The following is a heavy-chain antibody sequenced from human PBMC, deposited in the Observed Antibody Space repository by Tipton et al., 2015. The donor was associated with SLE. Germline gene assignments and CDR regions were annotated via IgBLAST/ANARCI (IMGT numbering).Heavy chain of an antibody. CDR1: GFTFSSYA. CDR3: ARVTIGLDAFDI. Sequence: RSLRLSCAASGFTFSSYAMHRVRQAPGKGLEWVAVISYDGSNKYYADSVKGRFTISRDNSKNTLYLQMNSLRAEDTAVYYCARVTIGLDAFDIWGQGTMVTVSS. D-gene: IGHD1-26*01. J-gene: IGHJ3*02. V-gene: IGHV3-30*04. CDR2: ISYDGSNK.